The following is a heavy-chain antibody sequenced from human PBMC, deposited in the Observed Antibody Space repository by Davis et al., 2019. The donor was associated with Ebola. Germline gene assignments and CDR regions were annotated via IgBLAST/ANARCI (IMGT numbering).Heavy chain of an antibody. Sequence: SVKVSCKASGGTFSSYAISWVRQAPGQGLEWMGGIIPILGIANYVQKFQGRVTITADESTSTAYMELSSLRSEDTAVYYCARDLRTVTTKWYFDLWGRGTLVTVSS. V-gene: IGHV1-69*10. CDR2: IIPILGIA. CDR1: GGTFSSYA. J-gene: IGHJ2*01. D-gene: IGHD4-17*01. CDR3: ARDLRTVTTKWYFDL.